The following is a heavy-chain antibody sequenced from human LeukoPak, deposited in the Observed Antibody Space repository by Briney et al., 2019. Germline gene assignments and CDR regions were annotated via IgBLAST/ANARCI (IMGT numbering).Heavy chain of an antibody. V-gene: IGHV4-34*01. CDR1: GGSFSGYY. CDR2: INHSGST. Sequence: SETLSLTCAVYGGSFSGYYWSWIRQPPGKGLEWIGEINHSGSTNYNPSLKSRVTISVDTSKNQFSLKLSSVTAADTAVYYCARGASLDFWSGYYTVIDYWGQGTLVTVSS. CDR3: ARGASLDFWSGYYTVIDY. J-gene: IGHJ4*02. D-gene: IGHD3-3*01.